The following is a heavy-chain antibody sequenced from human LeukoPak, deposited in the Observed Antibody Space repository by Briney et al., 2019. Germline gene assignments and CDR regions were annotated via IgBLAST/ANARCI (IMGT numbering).Heavy chain of an antibody. V-gene: IGHV3-7*01. D-gene: IGHD3-10*01. CDR3: ARAGSHWHYVY. J-gene: IGHJ4*02. Sequence: PGGSLRLSCAASVFTFSNYWMSWVRKSPTKGLEWVANIKQDGSERYYVDSVKGRFTISRDNAKNSLSLQMNNLRVEDTAVYYCARAGSHWHYVYWGQGTVVTVSS. CDR1: VFTFSNYW. CDR2: IKQDGSER.